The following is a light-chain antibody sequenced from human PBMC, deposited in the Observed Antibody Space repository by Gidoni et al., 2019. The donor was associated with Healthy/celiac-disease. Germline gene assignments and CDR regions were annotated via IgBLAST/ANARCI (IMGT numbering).Light chain of an antibody. CDR3: QKYNSAPPS. Sequence: DIQMTQSPSSLSASVGDRVTIISKPGKVPKLLIYAASTLQSGVPSRFSGSGSGTDFTLTISSLQPEDVATYYCQKYNSAPPSFXPXTKVDIK. CDR2: AAS. J-gene: IGKJ3*01. V-gene: IGKV1-27*01.